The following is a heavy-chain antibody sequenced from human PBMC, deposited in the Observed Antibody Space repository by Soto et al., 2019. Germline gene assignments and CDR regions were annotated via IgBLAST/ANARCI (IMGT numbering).Heavy chain of an antibody. Sequence: QLQLQESGPGLVKPSETLSLTCTVSGGSISSSSYYWGWIRQPPGKGLEWIGSIYYSGSTYYNPSLKSRVTISVDTSKNQFSLKLSSVTAADTAVYYCAGPKSTSCCYFDYWGQGTLVTVSS. J-gene: IGHJ4*02. V-gene: IGHV4-39*01. CDR1: GGSISSSSYY. CDR2: IYYSGST. D-gene: IGHD2-21*01. CDR3: AGPKSTSCCYFDY.